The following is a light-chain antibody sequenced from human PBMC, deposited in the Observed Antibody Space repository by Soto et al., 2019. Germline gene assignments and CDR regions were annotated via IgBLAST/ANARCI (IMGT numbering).Light chain of an antibody. J-gene: IGLJ1*01. CDR2: GNS. Sequence: QSVLTQPPSVSGAPGQRVTISCTGSSSNIGAGYDVHWYQQLPGTAPKLLIYGNSNRPSGVPDRFSGSKSGTSASLAITGLQAEDEADYYCQSYDSSTVFGTGTKVTVL. CDR1: SSNIGAGYD. V-gene: IGLV1-40*01. CDR3: QSYDSSTV.